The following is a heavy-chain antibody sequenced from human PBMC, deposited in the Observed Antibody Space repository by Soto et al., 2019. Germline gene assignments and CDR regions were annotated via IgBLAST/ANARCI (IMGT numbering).Heavy chain of an antibody. Sequence: GGSLRLSCAASGFTFSSYEMNWVRQAPGKGLEWVSYISSSGSTIYYADSVKGRFTISRDNAKNSLYPQMNSLRAEDTAVYYCASAGGGYYYYGMDVWGQGTTVTVSS. D-gene: IGHD1-26*01. J-gene: IGHJ6*02. V-gene: IGHV3-48*03. CDR3: ASAGGGYYYYGMDV. CDR2: ISSSGSTI. CDR1: GFTFSSYE.